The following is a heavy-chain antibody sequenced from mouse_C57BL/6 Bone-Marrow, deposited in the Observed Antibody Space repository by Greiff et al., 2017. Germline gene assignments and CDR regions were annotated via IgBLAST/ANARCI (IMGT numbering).Heavy chain of an antibody. CDR2: IHPNSGST. D-gene: IGHD1-1*02. CDR3: AREGRWGGAMDY. V-gene: IGHV1-64*01. Sequence: VQLQQPGAELVKPGASVKLSCKASGYTFTSYWMHWVKQRPGQGLEWIGMIHPNSGSTNYNEKFKSKATLTVDKSSSTAYMQLSSLTSEDSAVYYCAREGRWGGAMDYWGQGTSVTVSS. J-gene: IGHJ4*01. CDR1: GYTFTSYW.